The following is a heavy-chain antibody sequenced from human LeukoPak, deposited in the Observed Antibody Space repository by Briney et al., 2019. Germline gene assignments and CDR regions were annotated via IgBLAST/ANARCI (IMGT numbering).Heavy chain of an antibody. CDR3: ARRRVLMFNSIDY. D-gene: IGHD3-10*02. J-gene: IGHJ4*02. V-gene: IGHV4-34*01. Sequence: GSLRLSCAASGFTFSNHAMSWVRQSPGKGLEWIGEINHSGSTNYNPSLESRVTISVDTSKKQFLLKLTSVTAADTAVYFCARRRVLMFNSIDYWGQGTLVTVSS. CDR1: GFTFSNHA. CDR2: INHSGST.